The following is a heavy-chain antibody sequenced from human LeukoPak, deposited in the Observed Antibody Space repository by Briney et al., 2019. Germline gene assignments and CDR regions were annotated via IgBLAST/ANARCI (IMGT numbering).Heavy chain of an antibody. Sequence: PSETLSLTCTVSGDSISSYYWSWIRQPPGKGLEWIGYIYHSGSTNYNPSLKSRVTISADTSKDQFSLKLASVTAADTAVYYCATGCSSTWYYFDYWSQGTLVTVSS. CDR1: GDSISSYY. V-gene: IGHV4-59*01. J-gene: IGHJ4*02. CDR3: ATGCSSTWYYFDY. CDR2: IYHSGST. D-gene: IGHD6-13*01.